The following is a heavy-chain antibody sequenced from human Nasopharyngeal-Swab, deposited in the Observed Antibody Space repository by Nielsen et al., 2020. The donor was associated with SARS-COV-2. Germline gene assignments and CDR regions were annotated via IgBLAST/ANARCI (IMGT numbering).Heavy chain of an antibody. CDR3: ASLGDSSSYRYYGMDV. J-gene: IGHJ6*02. CDR2: IIPIFGTA. CDR1: GGTFSSYA. D-gene: IGHD6-6*01. Sequence: VKVSCKASGGTFSSYAISWVRQAPGQGLEWMGGIIPIFGTANYAQKFQGRVTITADESTSTAYMELSSLRSEDTAVYYCASLGDSSSYRYYGMDVWGQGTTVTVSS. V-gene: IGHV1-69*13.